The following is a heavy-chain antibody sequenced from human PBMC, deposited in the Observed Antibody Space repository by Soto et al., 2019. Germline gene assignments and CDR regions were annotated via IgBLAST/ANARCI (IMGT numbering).Heavy chain of an antibody. V-gene: IGHV3-23*04. CDR2: ISDSGGST. CDR1: GFTFSNYA. Sequence: EVQLVESGGGLVQPRGSLRLSCAASGFTFSNYAMNWVRQAPGKGLEWVSVISDSGGSTYYADSVKGRFTVSKDNSKNTLYLHMNCLTAANTAVYYCAKDGFSGSGKYYFDFWGQGTLVTVST. D-gene: IGHD3-10*01. CDR3: AKDGFSGSGKYYFDF. J-gene: IGHJ4*02.